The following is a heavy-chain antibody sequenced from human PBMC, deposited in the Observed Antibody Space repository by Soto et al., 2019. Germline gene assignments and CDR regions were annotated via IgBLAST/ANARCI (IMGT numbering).Heavy chain of an antibody. CDR3: ARIRGYSYGYPFDY. V-gene: IGHV4-59*01. CDR2: IYYSGST. CDR1: GGSISSYY. D-gene: IGHD5-18*01. Sequence: SETLSLTCTVSGGSISSYYWSWIRQPPGKGLEWIGYIYYSGSTNYNPSLKSRVTISVDTSKNQFSLKLSSVTAADTAVYYCARIRGYSYGYPFDYWGQGTLVTVSS. J-gene: IGHJ4*02.